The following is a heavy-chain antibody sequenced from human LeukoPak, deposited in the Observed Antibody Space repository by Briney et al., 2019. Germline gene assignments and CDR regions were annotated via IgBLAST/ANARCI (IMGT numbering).Heavy chain of an antibody. J-gene: IGHJ3*02. CDR1: GFTFSSYW. V-gene: IGHV3-7*01. CDR3: ARPYGPGAFEI. D-gene: IGHD4-17*01. CDR2: IKQDGSEK. Sequence: GGSLRLSCAASGFTFSSYWMSWVRQAPGKGLEWVANIKQDGSEKYYVDSVKGRFIISRDNAKNTLYLQMNSLRAEDTAVYYCARPYGPGAFEIWGQGTMVTVSS.